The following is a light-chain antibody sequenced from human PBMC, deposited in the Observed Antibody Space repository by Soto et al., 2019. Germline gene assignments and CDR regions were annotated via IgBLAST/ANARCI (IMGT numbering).Light chain of an antibody. CDR3: ETWGSNTRV. Sequence: QLVLTQSSSASASLGSSVKLTCTLSSGHSSYIIAWHQQQPGKAPRYLMKLEGSGSHNKGSGVPDRFSGSCSGADRYLTISNLQFDDDDDYYCETWGSNTRVFGGGTKLTVL. CDR1: SGHSSYI. CDR2: LEGSGSH. J-gene: IGLJ3*02. V-gene: IGLV4-60*02.